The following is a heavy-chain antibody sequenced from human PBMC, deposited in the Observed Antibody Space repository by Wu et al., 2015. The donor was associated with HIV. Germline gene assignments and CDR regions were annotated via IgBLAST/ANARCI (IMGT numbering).Heavy chain of an antibody. D-gene: IGHD2-8*01. CDR1: GYTFTDYY. Sequence: QVQLVQSGAEVQKSGASVKVSCKTSGYTFTDYYIHWVRQAPGQGLLVEWEWSQPYDTGGHKVMQRPLRVRGSTTDHGTTSTQHSLLWWLTSLKFKRTRPIYYCARDWSVPCRLCTTSYMDVWGTGT. CDR2: QPYDTGGH. V-gene: IGHV1-2*02. CDR3: ARDWSVPCRLCTTSYMDV. J-gene: IGHJ6*03.